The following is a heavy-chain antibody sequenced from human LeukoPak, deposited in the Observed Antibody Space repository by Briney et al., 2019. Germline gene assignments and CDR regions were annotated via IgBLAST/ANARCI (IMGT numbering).Heavy chain of an antibody. D-gene: IGHD6-6*01. V-gene: IGHV3-23*01. CDR3: AKDHMYSSSSSWFDP. CDR2: ITGSGENA. J-gene: IGHJ5*02. Sequence: PGGSLRLSCTASGVHFYNYAMAWVRLAPGKGLEWVSGITGSGENAYFADSVKGRFTISRDNSKNTLHLEIHSLRAEDTAVYYCAKDHMYSSSSSWFDPWGQGTLVIVSS. CDR1: GVHFYNYA.